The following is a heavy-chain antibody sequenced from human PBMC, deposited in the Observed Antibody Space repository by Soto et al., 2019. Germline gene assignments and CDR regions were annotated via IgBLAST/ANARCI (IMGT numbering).Heavy chain of an antibody. CDR2: IYPGDSDA. Sequence: PVASLTLSCNGSGYTFIKYWICWVRQTPGKGLEWMGMIYPGDSDARYSPSFEGQVTFSVDKSINTAYLQWNSLKASDTAMYYCARQGGEYNTMSDYWGQGTLVTVSS. CDR1: GYTFIKYW. D-gene: IGHD3-10*01. J-gene: IGHJ4*02. CDR3: ARQGGEYNTMSDY. V-gene: IGHV5-51*01.